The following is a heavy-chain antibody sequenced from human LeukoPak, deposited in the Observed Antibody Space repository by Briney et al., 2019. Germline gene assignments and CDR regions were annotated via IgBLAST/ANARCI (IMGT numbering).Heavy chain of an antibody. V-gene: IGHV1-2*02. Sequence: ASVKVSCKASGYTFTGYYMHWVRQAPGQGLEWMGWINPNSGGTNYAQKYQGRVTMTRDTSISTAYMELSRLRSDDTAVYYCARGSDDFWSGYSPSYWGQGTLVTVSS. CDR3: ARGSDDFWSGYSPSY. CDR1: GYTFTGYY. J-gene: IGHJ4*02. D-gene: IGHD3-3*01. CDR2: INPNSGGT.